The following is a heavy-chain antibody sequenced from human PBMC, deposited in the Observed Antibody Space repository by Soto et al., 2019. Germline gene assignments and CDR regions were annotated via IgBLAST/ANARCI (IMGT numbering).Heavy chain of an antibody. D-gene: IGHD2-15*01. CDR2: ISYDGSNK. Sequence: QVQLVESGGGVVQPGRSLRLSCAASRFTFSSYGMHWVRRAPGKGLEWVAVISYDGSNKYYADSVKGRFTISRDNSKNTLYLQMNSLRAEDTAVYYCAKDEVGYCSGGTCYARYYYYGMDVWGQGATVTVSS. V-gene: IGHV3-30*18. CDR1: RFTFSSYG. CDR3: AKDEVGYCSGGTCYARYYYYGMDV. J-gene: IGHJ6*02.